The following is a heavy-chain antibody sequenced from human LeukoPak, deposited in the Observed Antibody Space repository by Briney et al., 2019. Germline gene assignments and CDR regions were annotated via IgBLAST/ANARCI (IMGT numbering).Heavy chain of an antibody. CDR3: ARGPVDYYDSSGSFGGRIDY. CDR1: GGPISSNSYY. Sequence: SETLSLTCTVSGGPISSNSYYWGWIRQPPGKGLEWIGSIYYSGSTYYNLSLKSRVTISVDTSKNQFSLKLSSVTAADTAVYYCARGPVDYYDSSGSFGGRIDYWGQGTLVTVSS. V-gene: IGHV4-39*07. J-gene: IGHJ4*02. D-gene: IGHD3-22*01. CDR2: IYYSGST.